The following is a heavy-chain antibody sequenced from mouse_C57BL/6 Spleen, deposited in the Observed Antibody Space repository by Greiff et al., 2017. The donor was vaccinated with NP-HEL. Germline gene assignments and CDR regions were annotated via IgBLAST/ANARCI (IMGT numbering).Heavy chain of an antibody. Sequence: QVQLKQSGAELVKPGASVKMSCKASGYTFTSYWITWVKQRPGQGLEWIGDIYPGSGSTNYNEKFKSKATLTVDTSSSTAYMQLSSLTSEDSAVYYCARITTVGWYFDVWGTGTTVTVSS. V-gene: IGHV1-55*01. CDR3: ARITTVGWYFDV. CDR1: GYTFTSYW. CDR2: IYPGSGST. D-gene: IGHD1-1*01. J-gene: IGHJ1*03.